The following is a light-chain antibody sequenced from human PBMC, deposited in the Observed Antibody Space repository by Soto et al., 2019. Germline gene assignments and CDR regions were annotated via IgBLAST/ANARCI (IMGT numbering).Light chain of an antibody. V-gene: IGKV1D-13*01. CDR1: QDIGSA. J-gene: IGKJ4*01. CDR3: QQFNNYPFT. Sequence: AIQLTQSPSSLSASVWDRVTITCRASQDIGSAVAWYQQIPGKAPNLLIYIASSLQSGVPSRFSGSGSGTDFTLTISSLQPEDFAIYYCQQFNNYPFTFGGGTKVDIK. CDR2: IAS.